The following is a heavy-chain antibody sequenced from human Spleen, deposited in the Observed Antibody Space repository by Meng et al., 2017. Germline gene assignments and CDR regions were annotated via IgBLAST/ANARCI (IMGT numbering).Heavy chain of an antibody. Sequence: SGLEVNRHGALVKVACSASRYTYAADWIPWVRQAPGQGLEWMGRIDLKSDNTHYAQKFQGRVTMTRDTSISTAYMELSGLRSDDTAVYYCARDEDISAAGYLLGDFWGQGTLVTVFS. CDR1: RYTYAADW. J-gene: IGHJ4*02. CDR2: IDLKSDNT. D-gene: IGHD6-13*01. V-gene: IGHV1-2*06. CDR3: ARDEDISAAGYLLGDF.